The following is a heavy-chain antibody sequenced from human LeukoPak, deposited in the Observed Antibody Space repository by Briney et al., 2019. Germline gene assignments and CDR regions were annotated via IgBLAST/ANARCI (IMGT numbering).Heavy chain of an antibody. J-gene: IGHJ4*02. CDR2: ISSSGSTI. Sequence: GGSLRLSCAASGFTFSSYGMHWVRQAPGKGLEWVSYISSSGSTIYYADSVKGRFTISRDNAKNSLYLQMNSLRAEDTAVYYCARDGIAVAGTVFDYWGQGTLVTVSS. CDR1: GFTFSSYG. D-gene: IGHD6-19*01. CDR3: ARDGIAVAGTVFDY. V-gene: IGHV3-48*04.